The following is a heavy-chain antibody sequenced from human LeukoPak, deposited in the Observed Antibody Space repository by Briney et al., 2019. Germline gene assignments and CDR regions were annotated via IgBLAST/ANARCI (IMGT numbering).Heavy chain of an antibody. D-gene: IGHD3-10*01. CDR3: ARESHYYGSGRVGYPPTNPAEPIDY. Sequence: GASVKVSCKASGYTFTSYGISWVRQAPGQGLEWMGWISAYNGNTNYAQKLQGRVTMTTDTSTSTAYMELRSLRSDDTAVYYCARESHYYGSGRVGYPPTNPAEPIDYWGQGTLVTVSS. J-gene: IGHJ4*02. CDR1: GYTFTSYG. CDR2: ISAYNGNT. V-gene: IGHV1-18*01.